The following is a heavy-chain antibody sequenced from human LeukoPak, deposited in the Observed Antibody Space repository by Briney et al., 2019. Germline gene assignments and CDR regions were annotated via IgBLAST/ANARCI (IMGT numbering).Heavy chain of an antibody. D-gene: IGHD3-16*01. V-gene: IGHV3-7*01. CDR1: GFTFTTYW. J-gene: IGHJ4*02. CDR2: IKQDGTEK. Sequence: GESLRLSCAASGFTFTTYWMSWVRQAPGKGLEWVANIKQDGTEKYYVDSVKGRFTISRDNAKNSLYLQMNSLRVEDTAVYYCARDPPSRGTRYFDYWGQEILVTVSS. CDR3: ARDPPSRGTRYFDY.